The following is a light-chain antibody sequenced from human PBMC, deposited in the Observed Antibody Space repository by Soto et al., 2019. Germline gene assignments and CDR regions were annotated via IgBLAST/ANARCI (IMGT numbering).Light chain of an antibody. V-gene: IGKV1-5*03. CDR2: KAS. CDR3: QSYYGYPYT. J-gene: IGKJ2*01. CDR1: QDISTW. Sequence: DVQMTQSPSTLSASVGDRVTITCRASQDISTWLAWYQQKPGKAPKLLIYKASSLESGVPSRFSGGGSGTECTLTISSLQPDDHATFYCQSYYGYPYTFGQGTKREIK.